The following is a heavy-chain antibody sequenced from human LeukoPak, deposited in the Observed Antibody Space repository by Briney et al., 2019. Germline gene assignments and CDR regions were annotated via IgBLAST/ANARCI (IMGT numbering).Heavy chain of an antibody. CDR1: GGSISSYY. CDR3: ARFAYCGGHCWYYFDY. D-gene: IGHD2-21*02. V-gene: IGHV4-59*01. Sequence: SETLSLTCTVSGGSISSYYWSWIRQPPGKGLEWIGYIYSSGSTNYNPSLKSRTTISVDTSKNQFSLKLSSVTAADTAVYYCARFAYCGGHCWYYFDYWGQGSLVTVSS. J-gene: IGHJ4*02. CDR2: IYSSGST.